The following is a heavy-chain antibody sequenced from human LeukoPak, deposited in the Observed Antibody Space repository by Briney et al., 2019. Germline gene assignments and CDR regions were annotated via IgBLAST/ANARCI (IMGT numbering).Heavy chain of an antibody. CDR1: GGTFSSYA. V-gene: IGHV1-69*04. J-gene: IGHJ6*02. CDR3: ARDEDLRSTILYYYGMDV. CDR2: IIPILGIA. D-gene: IGHD4-17*01. Sequence: GASVKVSCKASGGTFSSYAISWVRQAPGQGLEWMGRIIPILGIANYAQKFQGRVTMTTDTSTSTAYMELRSLRSDDTAVYYCARDEDLRSTILYYYGMDVWGQGTTVTVSS.